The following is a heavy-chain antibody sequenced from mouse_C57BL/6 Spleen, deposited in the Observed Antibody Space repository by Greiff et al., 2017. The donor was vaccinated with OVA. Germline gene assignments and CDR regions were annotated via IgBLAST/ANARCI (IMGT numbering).Heavy chain of an antibody. CDR3: ARCDGYYVGFAY. D-gene: IGHD2-3*01. V-gene: IGHV1-55*01. Sequence: QVQLQQSGAELVKPGASVKMSCKASGYTFTSYWITWVKQRPGQGLEWIGDIYPGSGSTNYNEKFKSKATLTVDTSSSTAYMQLSSLTSEDSAVYYCARCDGYYVGFAYWGQGTLVTVSA. J-gene: IGHJ3*01. CDR2: IYPGSGST. CDR1: GYTFTSYW.